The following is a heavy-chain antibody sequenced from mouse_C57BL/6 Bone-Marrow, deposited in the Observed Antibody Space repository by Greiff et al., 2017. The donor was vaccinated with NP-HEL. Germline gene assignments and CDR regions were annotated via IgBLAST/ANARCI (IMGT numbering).Heavy chain of an antibody. V-gene: IGHV1-26*01. CDR1: GYTFTDYY. D-gene: IGHD1-1*01. CDR3: ARDYGSSFPDY. Sequence: EVQLQQSGPELVKPGASVKISCKASGYTFTDYYMNWVKQSHGKSLEWIGDINPNNGGTSYNQKFKGKATLTVDKSSSTAYMELRSLTSEDSAVSSCARDYGSSFPDYWGQGTTLTVSS. CDR2: INPNNGGT. J-gene: IGHJ2*01.